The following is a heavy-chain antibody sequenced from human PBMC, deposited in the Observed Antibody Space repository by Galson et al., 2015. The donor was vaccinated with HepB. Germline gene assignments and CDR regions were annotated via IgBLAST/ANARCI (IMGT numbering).Heavy chain of an antibody. CDR3: ASTYYGSGSRQLGYFQY. V-gene: IGHV3-30-3*01. J-gene: IGHJ1*01. Sequence: SLRLSCAASGFTFSSYAMHWVRQAPGKGLEWVAVISYDGTNKYYTDSVKGRFTISRDNSKNTLSLQMNSLRAEDTAVYYCASTYYGSGSRQLGYFQYWGQGTLVTVSS. CDR1: GFTFSSYA. CDR2: ISYDGTNK. D-gene: IGHD3-10*01.